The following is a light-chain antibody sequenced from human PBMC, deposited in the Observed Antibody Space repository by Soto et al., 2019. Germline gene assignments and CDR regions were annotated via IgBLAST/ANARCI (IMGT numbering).Light chain of an antibody. J-gene: IGKJ5*01. Sequence: DIRITHSPSSLSSSVGYIFTITCRASRDINNFLNWYQQKSGEAPHLLVYDVSTLHTGVPSRFSGSGSETDFTLTIRGLQPEDSATYYCQQTFSTSITFGQGTRLEIK. CDR2: DVS. V-gene: IGKV1-39*01. CDR3: QQTFSTSIT. CDR1: RDINNF.